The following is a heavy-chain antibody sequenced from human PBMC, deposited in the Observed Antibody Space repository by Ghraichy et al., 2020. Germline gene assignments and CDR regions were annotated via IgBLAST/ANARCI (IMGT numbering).Heavy chain of an antibody. V-gene: IGHV3-7*01. CDR3: AREAAAGEGWYGMDV. Sequence: GGSLRLSCAASGFTFSSYWMSWVRQAPGKGLEWVANIKQDGSEKYYVDSVKGRFTISRDNAKNSLYLQMNSLRAEDTAVYYCAREAAAGEGWYGMDVWGQGTTVTVSS. D-gene: IGHD6-13*01. CDR1: GFTFSSYW. CDR2: IKQDGSEK. J-gene: IGHJ6*02.